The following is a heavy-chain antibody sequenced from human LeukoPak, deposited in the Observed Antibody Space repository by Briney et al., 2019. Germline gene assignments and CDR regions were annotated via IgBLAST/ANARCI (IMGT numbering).Heavy chain of an antibody. V-gene: IGHV3-23*01. CDR3: AKGDAGGKVDWFAS. CDR2: FTGLGEK. J-gene: IGHJ5*01. D-gene: IGHD2-15*01. CDR1: GVTFSTYT. Sequence: PGGALRLSCTAPGVTFSTYTMMSVRQAPGKGLQSLAPFTGLGEKYYSDSGMGRFSFSTDDSTKTLYFHMNSLSAEDTTVYYCAKGDAGGKVDWFASGGQGPLATVS.